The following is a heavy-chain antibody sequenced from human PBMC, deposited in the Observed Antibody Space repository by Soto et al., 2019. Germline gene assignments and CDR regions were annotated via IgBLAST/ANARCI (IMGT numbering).Heavy chain of an antibody. V-gene: IGHV3-15*01. CDR1: GLIFSDVW. J-gene: IGHJ4*02. D-gene: IGHD1-1*01. CDR2: IKTKPDDGTI. Sequence: GGSLRLSCAASGLIFSDVWMTWVRQAPGKGLEWVGRIKTKPDDGTIDYAAPVRGRFTISRDDPKNTLYLQMTSLTPDDTGVYYCTTSNLGVDFWGPGTLVTVSS. CDR3: TTSNLGVDF.